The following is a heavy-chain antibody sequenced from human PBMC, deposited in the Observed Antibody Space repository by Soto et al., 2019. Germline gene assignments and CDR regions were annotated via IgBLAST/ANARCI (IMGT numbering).Heavy chain of an antibody. D-gene: IGHD3-9*01. CDR1: GYTFTSYG. CDR3: AKPPYYDILTGYYY. V-gene: IGHV1-18*01. J-gene: IGHJ4*02. CDR2: ISAYNGNT. Sequence: ASVKVSCKASGYTFTSYGISWVRQAPGQGLEWMGWISAYNGNTNYAQKLQGRVTMTTDTSTSTAYMELRSLRSDDTAVYYCAKPPYYDILTGYYYWGQGTLVTVSS.